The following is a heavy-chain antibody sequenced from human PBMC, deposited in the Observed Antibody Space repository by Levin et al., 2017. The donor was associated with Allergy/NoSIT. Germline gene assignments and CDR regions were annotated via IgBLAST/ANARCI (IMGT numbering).Heavy chain of an antibody. CDR1: GGSISSSISY. Sequence: SETLSLTCTVSGGSISSSISYWGWIRQAPGKGLEWIGSIYNSGSTYYNPSLKSRVTTSVDSSKNQFPLKLSPVTAAATAVYYCARQCYDILTGYYNFDYWGQGTLVTVSS. CDR2: IYNSGST. V-gene: IGHV4-39*01. CDR3: ARQCYDILTGYYNFDY. J-gene: IGHJ4*02. D-gene: IGHD3-9*01.